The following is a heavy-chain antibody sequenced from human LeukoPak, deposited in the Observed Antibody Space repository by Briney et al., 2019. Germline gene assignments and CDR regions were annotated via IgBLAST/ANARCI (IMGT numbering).Heavy chain of an antibody. CDR2: ISAYNGNT. D-gene: IGHD3-3*01. CDR3: ARGKITIFGVVITS. V-gene: IGHV1-18*01. CDR1: GYTFTSYG. J-gene: IGHJ4*02. Sequence: GASVKVSCKASGYTFTSYGISWVRQAPGQGLEWMGWISAYNGNTNYAQKLQGRVTMTTDTSTSTAYMELSSLRSEDTAVYYCARGKITIFGVVITSWGQGTLVTVSS.